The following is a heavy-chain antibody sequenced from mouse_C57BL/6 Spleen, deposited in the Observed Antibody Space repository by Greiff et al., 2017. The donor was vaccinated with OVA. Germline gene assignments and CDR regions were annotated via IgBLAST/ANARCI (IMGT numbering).Heavy chain of an antibody. Sequence: EVKLQESEGGLVQPGSSMKLSCTASGFTFSDYYMAWVRQVPEKGLEWVANINYDGSSTYYLDSLKSRFIISRDNAKNILYLQMSSLKSEDTATYYCARIGPLTSHFDYWGQGTTLTVSS. CDR2: INYDGSST. J-gene: IGHJ2*01. CDR3: ARIGPLTSHFDY. D-gene: IGHD4-1*01. CDR1: GFTFSDYY. V-gene: IGHV5-16*01.